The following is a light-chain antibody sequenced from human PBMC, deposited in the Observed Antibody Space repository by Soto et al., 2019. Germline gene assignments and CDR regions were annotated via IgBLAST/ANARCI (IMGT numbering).Light chain of an antibody. CDR2: KAS. Sequence: DIQMTQSPSTLSAYVGDRVTITCRASQSVSSWLAWYQQKPGKVPKLLIYKASTLESGVPSRFSGSGSGTEFTLTISSLQPDDFATYYCQQYNSNPLTFGGGTKVEIK. V-gene: IGKV1-5*03. CDR1: QSVSSW. CDR3: QQYNSNPLT. J-gene: IGKJ4*01.